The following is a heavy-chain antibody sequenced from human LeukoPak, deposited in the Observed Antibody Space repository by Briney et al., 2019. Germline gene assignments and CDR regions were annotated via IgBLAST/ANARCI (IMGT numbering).Heavy chain of an antibody. D-gene: IGHD3-3*01. Sequence: SETLSLTYTVSGCSISSYYWIWIRQPPGKGLEWIGYIFYSGSTNYNPSLKSRVTISVDTSKNQFSLKLSSVTAAYTALYYCARYVLRFLELLLSPHYGMDVWGQGTTVTVSS. CDR2: IFYSGST. CDR1: GCSISSYY. CDR3: ARYVLRFLELLLSPHYGMDV. V-gene: IGHV4-59*08. J-gene: IGHJ6*02.